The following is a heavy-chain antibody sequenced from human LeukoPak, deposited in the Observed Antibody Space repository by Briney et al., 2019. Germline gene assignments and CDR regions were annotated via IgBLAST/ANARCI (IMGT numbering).Heavy chain of an antibody. CDR2: IFHSGTT. V-gene: IGHV4-38-2*02. D-gene: IGHD3-10*01. J-gene: IGHJ4*02. CDR3: ARRGTMVRGVIDY. CDR1: GYYISDGFY. Sequence: SETLSLTCTVSGYYISDGFYWDWIRQTPGKGLEWIGSIFHSGTTYYNPSLKSRVTISVDTSKNQFSLKLSSVTAADTAVYYCARRGTMVRGVIDYWGQGTLVTVSS.